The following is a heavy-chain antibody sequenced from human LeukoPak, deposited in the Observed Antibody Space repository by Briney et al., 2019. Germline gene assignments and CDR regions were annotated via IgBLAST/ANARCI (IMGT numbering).Heavy chain of an antibody. Sequence: PGGSLRLSCAASGFTFSIYSMNWVRQAPGKGLEWVSYISSSSSTIHYADSVKGRFTISRDNAKNSLYLQMNSLRAEDTAVYYCARLVGATTQSAFDIWGQGTMVTVSS. CDR1: GFTFSIYS. V-gene: IGHV3-48*01. CDR3: ARLVGATTQSAFDI. CDR2: ISSSSSTI. J-gene: IGHJ3*02. D-gene: IGHD1-26*01.